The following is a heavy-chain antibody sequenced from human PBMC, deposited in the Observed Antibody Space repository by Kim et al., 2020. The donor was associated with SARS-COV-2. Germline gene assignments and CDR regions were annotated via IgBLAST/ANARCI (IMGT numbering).Heavy chain of an antibody. CDR2: INHSGST. CDR1: GVSFSGYY. Sequence: SETLSLTCAVYGVSFSGYYWSWIRQPPGKGLEWIGEINHSGSTNYNPSLKSRVTISVDTSKNQFSLKLSSVTAADTAVYYCARGRDIVVVVAATRSPFTFDYWGQGTLVTVSS. CDR3: ARGRDIVVVVAATRSPFTFDY. J-gene: IGHJ4*02. V-gene: IGHV4-34*01. D-gene: IGHD2-15*01.